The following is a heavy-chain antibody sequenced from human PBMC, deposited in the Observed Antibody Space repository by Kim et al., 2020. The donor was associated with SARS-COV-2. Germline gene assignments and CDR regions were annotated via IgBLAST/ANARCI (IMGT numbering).Heavy chain of an antibody. D-gene: IGHD4-17*01. CDR3: AREKTSAVDYGGNSPYLFDY. CDR2: ISYDGSNK. Sequence: GGSLRLSCAASGFTFSSYAMHWVRQAPGKGLEWVAVISYDGSNKYYADSVKGRFTISRDNSKNTLYLQMNSLRAEDTAVYYCAREKTSAVDYGGNSPYLFDYWGQGTLVTVSS. J-gene: IGHJ4*02. CDR1: GFTFSSYA. V-gene: IGHV3-30*04.